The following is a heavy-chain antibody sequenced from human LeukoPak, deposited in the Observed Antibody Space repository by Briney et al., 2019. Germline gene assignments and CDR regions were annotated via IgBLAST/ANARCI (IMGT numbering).Heavy chain of an antibody. Sequence: PGGSLRLSCAASGFTFSSYSMNWVRQAPGKGLEWVSSISSSSSYIYYADSVKGRFTISRDNAKNSLYLQMNSLRAEDTAVYYCARDQGSHTWGPITHGAPEFDPWGQGTLVTVSS. CDR3: ARDQGSHTWGPITHGAPEFDP. J-gene: IGHJ5*02. CDR1: GFTFSSYS. V-gene: IGHV3-21*01. D-gene: IGHD3-16*01. CDR2: ISSSSSYI.